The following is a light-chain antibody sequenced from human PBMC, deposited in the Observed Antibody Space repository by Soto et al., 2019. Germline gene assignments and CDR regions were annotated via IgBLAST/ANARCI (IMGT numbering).Light chain of an antibody. CDR2: DAS. J-gene: IGKJ2*01. CDR1: QSVSSY. Sequence: IVLTQSPATLSLSPGERPTLTCTASQSVSSYLAWYQQKPGQAPRLLIYDASNRATGIPARFSGSGSGTDFTLTISSLEPEDFAVYYCQQRSNWPPYTFGQGTKVDI. V-gene: IGKV3-11*01. CDR3: QQRSNWPPYT.